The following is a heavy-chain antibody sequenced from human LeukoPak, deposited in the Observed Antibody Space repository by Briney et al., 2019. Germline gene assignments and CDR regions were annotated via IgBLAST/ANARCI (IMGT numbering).Heavy chain of an antibody. CDR3: ARDPRTVRI. Sequence: GESLRLSCEASGFTFTTYWLGWVRQPPGKGLEWVANIKQDGTEKYYVDSVKGRFTISRDNAKNSLYLQMNTLRVEDTAVYYCARDPRTVRIWGQGTLVTVSS. D-gene: IGHD1-1*01. CDR2: IKQDGTEK. V-gene: IGHV3-7*01. CDR1: GFTFTTYW. J-gene: IGHJ4*02.